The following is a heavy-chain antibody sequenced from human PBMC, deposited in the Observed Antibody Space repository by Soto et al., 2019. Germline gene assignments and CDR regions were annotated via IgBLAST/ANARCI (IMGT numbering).Heavy chain of an antibody. CDR1: GYTFTSYV. Sequence: ASVKVSCKASGYTFTSYVISWVRQAPGQGLEWMGWISAYNCNTNYAQKLQGRVTMTTDTSTSTAYMELRSLRSDDTAVYYCASSNIVATIGTFDYWGQGTLVTVSS. D-gene: IGHD5-12*01. V-gene: IGHV1-18*01. J-gene: IGHJ4*02. CDR2: ISAYNCNT. CDR3: ASSNIVATIGTFDY.